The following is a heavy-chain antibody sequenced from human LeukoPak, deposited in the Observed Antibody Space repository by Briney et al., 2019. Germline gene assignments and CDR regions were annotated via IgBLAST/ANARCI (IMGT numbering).Heavy chain of an antibody. CDR1: GFIFINYA. CDR2: IDNDGTNT. Sequence: PGGSLRLSCAASGFIFINYAMNWVRQAPGKGLEWVSDIDNDGTNTYYTDSVKGRFTISRDNSKNTLYLQMNSLRAEDTALYYCAKSGARWSYFDYWGQGTLVTVSS. D-gene: IGHD3-3*01. V-gene: IGHV3-23*03. CDR3: AKSGARWSYFDY. J-gene: IGHJ4*02.